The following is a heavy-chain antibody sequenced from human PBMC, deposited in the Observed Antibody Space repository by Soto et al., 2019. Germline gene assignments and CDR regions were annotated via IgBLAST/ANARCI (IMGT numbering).Heavy chain of an antibody. CDR2: IIPIFATA. CDR1: GGTFSSYA. J-gene: IGHJ2*01. Sequence: QVQLVQSGAEVKKPGSSVKVSCKAPGGTFSSYAISWVRQAPGQGLEWMGGIIPIFATANYAQKFQGRVTITEDESTSTASMEMSSMRSEDTAVYYCAGYGGKKNDWYFDLWGRGTLVTVSS. D-gene: IGHD4-17*01. V-gene: IGHV1-69*12. CDR3: AGYGGKKNDWYFDL.